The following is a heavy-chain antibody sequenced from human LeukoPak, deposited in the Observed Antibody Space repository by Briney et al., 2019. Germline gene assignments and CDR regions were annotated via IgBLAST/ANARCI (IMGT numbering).Heavy chain of an antibody. Sequence: GGSLRLSCAASGFTFSSYAMSWVRQAPGKGLEWVAVISYGGSNEYHADSVKGRFSISRDNSKNTLYLQMNSLRPEDTAVYYCARNKPITAFFGMDVWGQGTTVTVSS. V-gene: IGHV3-30*04. J-gene: IGHJ6*02. CDR3: ARNKPITAFFGMDV. D-gene: IGHD2/OR15-2a*01. CDR2: ISYGGSNE. CDR1: GFTFSSYA.